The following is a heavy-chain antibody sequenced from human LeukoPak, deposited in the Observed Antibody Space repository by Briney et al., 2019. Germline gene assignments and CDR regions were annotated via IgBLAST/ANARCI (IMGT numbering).Heavy chain of an antibody. CDR2: ISGSGGST. V-gene: IGHV3-23*01. CDR1: GFTFSTYV. Sequence: PGGSLRLSCAASGFTFSTYVMSWVRQAPGMGLEWVSSISGSGGSTYNADSVKGRFTISRDNSKNTLYLQINSLRAEDTAVYYCAKTPSLGYWGQGTLVTVSS. J-gene: IGHJ4*02. CDR3: AKTPSLGY.